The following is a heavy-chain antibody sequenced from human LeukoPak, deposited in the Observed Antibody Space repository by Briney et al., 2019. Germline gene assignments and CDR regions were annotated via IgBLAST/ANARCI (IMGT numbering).Heavy chain of an antibody. CDR3: AKERDTTASGTFDY. D-gene: IGHD6-13*01. CDR2: ISEEGRNK. Sequence: GGSLTLSCAPSGLTFSNYGMHYVRQSPGKGVEWIAVISEEGRNKNFGDSVKCRFTIPRHNHDNTLSLQVHSVKREHTGIYHCAKERDTTASGTFDYSGEGPPVTVPP. CDR1: GLTFSNYG. J-gene: IGHJ4*02. V-gene: IGHV3-30*18.